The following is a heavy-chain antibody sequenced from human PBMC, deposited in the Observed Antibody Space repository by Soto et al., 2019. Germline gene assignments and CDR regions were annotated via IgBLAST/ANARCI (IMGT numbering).Heavy chain of an antibody. CDR2: IYFSGGT. V-gene: IGHV4-59*12. CDR3: AIESRSWYGSIWDY. D-gene: IGHD6-13*01. J-gene: IGHJ4*02. Sequence: QVQLQESGPGLVKPSETLSLTCTVSGGSISSYYWSWIRQHPGKVLEWIGYIYFSGGTNYNPSLKCRVTISVDTSKNQFSLKLSSVTAADTAVYYCAIESRSWYGSIWDYWGQGTLVTVSS. CDR1: GGSISSYY.